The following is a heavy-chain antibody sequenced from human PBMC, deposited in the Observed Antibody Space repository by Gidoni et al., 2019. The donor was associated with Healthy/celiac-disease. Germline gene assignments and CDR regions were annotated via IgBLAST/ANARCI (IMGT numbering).Heavy chain of an antibody. J-gene: IGHJ6*02. V-gene: IGHV3-73*01. Sequence: EVQLVESGGGLVQPGGSLKLSCAASGFTFSGSAMHWVRQASGKGLEWVGRIRSKANSYATAYAASVKGRFTISRDDSKNTAYLQMNSLKTEDTAVYYCTREGSSYYDFWSGYFVGMDVWGQGTTVTVSS. CDR3: TREGSSYYDFWSGYFVGMDV. CDR2: IRSKANSYAT. CDR1: GFTFSGSA. D-gene: IGHD3-3*01.